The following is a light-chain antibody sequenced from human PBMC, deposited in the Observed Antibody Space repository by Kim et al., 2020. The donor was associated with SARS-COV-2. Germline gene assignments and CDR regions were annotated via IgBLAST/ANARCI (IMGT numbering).Light chain of an antibody. CDR2: GKN. CDR1: SLRSYY. Sequence: SSELTQDPAVFVALGQTVRITCQGDSLRSYYASWYQQKPGQAPVLVIYGKNNLPSGIPDRFSGSSSGNTASLTITGAQAEDEADYYCNSRDSSGNHVVFGGGTQLTVL. J-gene: IGLJ2*01. V-gene: IGLV3-19*01. CDR3: NSRDSSGNHVV.